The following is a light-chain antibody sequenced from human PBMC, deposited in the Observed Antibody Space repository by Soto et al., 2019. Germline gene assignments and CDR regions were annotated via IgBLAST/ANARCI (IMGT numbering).Light chain of an antibody. CDR3: QHLSGYPRT. CDR2: AAS. CDR1: PGISSY. V-gene: IGKV1-9*01. J-gene: IGKJ1*01. Sequence: DIQLTQSPSFLSASVGDRVSITCRASPGISSYLAWYQQKPGKAPKLLIYAASTLQSGVPSRFSGSGSGTEFTLTISSLQPEDFATYYCQHLSGYPRTFGQGTKVEIK.